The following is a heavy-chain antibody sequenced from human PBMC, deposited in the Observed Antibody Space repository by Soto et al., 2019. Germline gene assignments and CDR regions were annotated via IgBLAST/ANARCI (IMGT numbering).Heavy chain of an antibody. CDR1: GGSINSYC. CDR2: IFDSGNA. V-gene: IGHV4-59*08. J-gene: IGHJ4*02. D-gene: IGHD4-4*01. Sequence: SETLSLTCTVSGGSINSYCWSWIRQPPGKGLEWIAYIFDSGNANYNPSLKSRFTISLDTSKNHFSLKLTSVTAADTAVYYCARHRRTTVAKFYFDNWGQGALVTVSS. CDR3: ARHRRTTVAKFYFDN.